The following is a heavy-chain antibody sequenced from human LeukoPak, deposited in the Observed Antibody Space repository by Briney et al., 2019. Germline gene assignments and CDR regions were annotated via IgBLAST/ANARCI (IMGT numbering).Heavy chain of an antibody. V-gene: IGHV4-4*07. J-gene: IGHJ4*02. D-gene: IGHD5-18*01. CDR2: IYTSGST. CDR1: GGSISSYY. CDR3: ARDRGGYTYSHDY. Sequence: SETLSLTCTVSGGSISSYYWSWIRQPAGKGLEWIGRIYTSGSTNYNPSLKSRVTMSVDTSKNQLSLKLNFVTAADTAVYYRARDRGGYTYSHDYWGQGTLVTVSS.